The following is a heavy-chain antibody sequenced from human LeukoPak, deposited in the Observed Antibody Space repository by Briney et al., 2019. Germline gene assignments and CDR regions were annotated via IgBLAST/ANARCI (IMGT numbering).Heavy chain of an antibody. D-gene: IGHD1-26*01. J-gene: IGHJ5*02. CDR1: GYTFTSYG. V-gene: IGHV1-18*01. CDR3: MRGGSPNNPHNWFDP. Sequence: WASVKVSCKASGYTFTSYGISWVRQAPGQGLEWMGWISGYNGDTDYAQKLQGRVTMTTDTSTSTAYMDLRSLTSDDTAIYYCMRGGSPNNPHNWFDPWGQGTLVTVSS. CDR2: ISGYNGDT.